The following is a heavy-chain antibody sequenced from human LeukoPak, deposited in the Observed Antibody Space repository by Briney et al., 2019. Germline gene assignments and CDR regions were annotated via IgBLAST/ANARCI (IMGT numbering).Heavy chain of an antibody. CDR3: ARGGSYSLAIGY. D-gene: IGHD1-26*01. CDR1: GFTFSSYS. V-gene: IGHV3-48*01. CDR2: ISSSSSII. J-gene: IGHJ4*02. Sequence: PGGSLRLSCAASGFTFSSYSMNWVRQAPGKGLEWASYISSSSSIIYYADSVKGRFTISRDNAKNSLYLQMNSLRAEDTAVYFCARGGSYSLAIGYWGQGALVTVSS.